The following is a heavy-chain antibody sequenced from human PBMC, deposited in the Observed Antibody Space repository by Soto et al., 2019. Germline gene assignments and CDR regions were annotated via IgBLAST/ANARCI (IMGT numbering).Heavy chain of an antibody. CDR3: ARGSNVVVPAAMDRYYYYMDV. CDR1: GGSVSSSVYY. J-gene: IGHJ6*03. D-gene: IGHD2-2*01. CDR2: INHSGST. Sequence: TSETLSHTCTVSGGSVSSSVYYLGWVRQPPGKGLEWVGEINHSGSTNYNPSLKSRVTISVDTSKNQFSLKLSSVTAADTAVYYCARGSNVVVPAAMDRYYYYMDVWGKGTTLTVSS. V-gene: IGHV4-39*07.